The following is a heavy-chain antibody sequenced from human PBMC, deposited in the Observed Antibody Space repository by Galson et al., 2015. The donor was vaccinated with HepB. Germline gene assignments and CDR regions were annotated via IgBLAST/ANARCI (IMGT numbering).Heavy chain of an antibody. V-gene: IGHV3-23*01. Sequence: SLRLSCEGSGFIFSNYALSWVRQAPGKGLQWVSGISGDTYGTYYADSVKGRFTISRDNSNSRLDPQMTSVTADDTATYYCAKGRGWYTGFDSWGQGALVTVSS. CDR2: ISGDTYGT. J-gene: IGHJ4*02. CDR1: GFIFSNYA. CDR3: AKGRGWYTGFDS. D-gene: IGHD6-19*01.